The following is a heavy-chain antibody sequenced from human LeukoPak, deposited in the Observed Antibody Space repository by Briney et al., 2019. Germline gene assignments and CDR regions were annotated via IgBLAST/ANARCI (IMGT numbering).Heavy chain of an antibody. CDR3: ARDGNFVVPAAIWDGNYYYYYMDV. V-gene: IGHV1-18*01. Sequence: ASVKVSCKASGYTFTSYGISWVRQAPGQGLEWMGWISAYNGNTNYAQKLQGRVTMTRDTSTSTVYMELSSLRSEDTAVYYCARDGNFVVPAAIWDGNYYYYYMDVWGKGTTVTVSS. D-gene: IGHD2-2*02. CDR2: ISAYNGNT. J-gene: IGHJ6*03. CDR1: GYTFTSYG.